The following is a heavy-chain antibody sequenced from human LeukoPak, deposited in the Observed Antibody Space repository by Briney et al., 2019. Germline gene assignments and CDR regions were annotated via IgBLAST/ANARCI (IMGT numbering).Heavy chain of an antibody. CDR2: ISRSRSYI. D-gene: IGHD5-18*01. V-gene: IGHV3-21*03. Sequence: GGSLRLSCAASGFTFSIYSMNWVRQAPGKGLEWVSSISRSRSYIYYAHSVKGRFTISRDKANNSLYLQINSMRGEETAVYYCAREKDTAMVKYYFEYWGQGTLVTVSS. CDR1: GFTFSIYS. J-gene: IGHJ4*02. CDR3: AREKDTAMVKYYFEY.